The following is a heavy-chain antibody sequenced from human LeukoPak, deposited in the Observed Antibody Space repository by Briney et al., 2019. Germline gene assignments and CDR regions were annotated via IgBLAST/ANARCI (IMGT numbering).Heavy chain of an antibody. Sequence: GGSLRLSCVASGFTLSSHWMHWVRQAPGKGLEWVSIISSAGTTYYADSVKGRFTISRDNSKNTVYLQVNSLRDEDTAVYYCARDLEAANTYYFDYWGQGTMVTVSS. CDR2: ISSAGTT. V-gene: IGHV3-66*01. D-gene: IGHD6-13*01. CDR1: GFTLSSHW. J-gene: IGHJ4*02. CDR3: ARDLEAANTYYFDY.